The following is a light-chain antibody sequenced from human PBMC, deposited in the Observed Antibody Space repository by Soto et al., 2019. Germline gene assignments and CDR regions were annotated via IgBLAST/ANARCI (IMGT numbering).Light chain of an antibody. CDR1: QSISTY. CDR3: QQSYMDPIT. Sequence: MTQSPLSLPVTPGEAASISCRSSQSISTYLNWYQKKPGKAPNLLIYDASRLQSGVPSRFSGSGGGTDFTLSISSVQPEDFATYFCQQSYMDPITFGQGTRLEIK. J-gene: IGKJ5*01. CDR2: DAS. V-gene: IGKV1-39*01.